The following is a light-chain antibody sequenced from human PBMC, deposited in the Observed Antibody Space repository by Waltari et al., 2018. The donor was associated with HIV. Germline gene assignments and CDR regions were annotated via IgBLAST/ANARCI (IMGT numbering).Light chain of an antibody. J-gene: IGKJ5*01. V-gene: IGKV3-11*01. CDR1: QSLSAS. CDR3: QQRSSWPLIT. CDR2: DAS. Sequence: EIVLTQSPATLSLSPGERATLSCRASQSLSASLAWYQQKPVQAPRLLFYDASNRATGIPARFSGRGSGTDFTLTISSLEPEDFGVFYCQQRSSWPLITFGQGTRLEIK.